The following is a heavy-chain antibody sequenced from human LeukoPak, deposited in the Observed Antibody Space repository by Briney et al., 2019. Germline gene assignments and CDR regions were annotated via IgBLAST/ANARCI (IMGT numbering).Heavy chain of an antibody. CDR1: GGTFSSYA. Sequence: SVKVSCKASGGTFSSYAISWVRQAPGQGLEWMGGIIPIFGTANYAQKFQGRVTITADESTSTAYMELSSLRSEDTAVYYCARDESSSYAGMYNWFDPWGQGTLVTVSS. CDR2: IIPIFGTA. J-gene: IGHJ5*02. CDR3: ARDESSSYAGMYNWFDP. V-gene: IGHV1-69*13. D-gene: IGHD6-13*01.